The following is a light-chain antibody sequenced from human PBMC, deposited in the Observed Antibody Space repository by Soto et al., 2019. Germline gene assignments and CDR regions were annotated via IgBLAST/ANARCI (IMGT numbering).Light chain of an antibody. J-gene: IGKJ1*01. CDR3: QQSYSKNT. CDR2: AAS. V-gene: IGKV1-39*01. CDR1: QSISSY. Sequence: DIQMTQSPSSLSASVGDRVTITCRASQSISSYLNWYQQKPGKAPKLLIYAASSLQSGVPSRFSGSGSGTDFTLTISSLQPEDFATYYCQQSYSKNTFGQGTKVDI.